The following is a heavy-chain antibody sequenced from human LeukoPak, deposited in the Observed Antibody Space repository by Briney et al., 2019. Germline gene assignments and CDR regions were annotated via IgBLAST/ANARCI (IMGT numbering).Heavy chain of an antibody. Sequence: SETLSLTCTVSGGSISSSSYYWGWIRQPPGKGLEWIGSIYYSGSTYYNPSLKSRVTISVDTSKNQFSLKLSSVTAADTAVYYCARDPRITGTTFWSGYYYYYYGMDVWGQGTTVTVSS. D-gene: IGHD1-7*01. J-gene: IGHJ6*02. CDR3: ARDPRITGTTFWSGYYYYYYGMDV. CDR2: IYYSGST. CDR1: GGSISSSSYY. V-gene: IGHV4-39*07.